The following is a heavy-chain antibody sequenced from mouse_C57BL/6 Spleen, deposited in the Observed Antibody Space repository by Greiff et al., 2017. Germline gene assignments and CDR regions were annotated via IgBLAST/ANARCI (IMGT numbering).Heavy chain of an antibody. CDR3: ARSLNLLLDY. J-gene: IGHJ2*01. D-gene: IGHD1-1*01. Sequence: EVKVIESGGGLVKPGGSLKLSCAASGFTFSDYGMHWVRQAPEKGLEWVAYISSGSSTIYYADTVKGRFTISRDNAKNTLFLQMTSLRSEDTAMYYCARSLNLLLDYWGQGTTLTVSS. CDR2: ISSGSSTI. CDR1: GFTFSDYG. V-gene: IGHV5-17*01.